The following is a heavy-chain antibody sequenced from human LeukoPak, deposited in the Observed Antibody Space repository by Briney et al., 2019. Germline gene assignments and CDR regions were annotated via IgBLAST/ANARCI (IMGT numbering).Heavy chain of an antibody. CDR1: GGSISSGSYY. CDR2: IYTSGST. D-gene: IGHD3-3*01. J-gene: IGHJ4*02. CDR3: EREGYDFWSGYRDFDY. V-gene: IGHV4-61*02. Sequence: PSETLSLTCTVSGGSISSGSYYWSWIRQPAGKGLEWIGRIYTSGSTNYNPSLKSRVTISVDTSKNQFSLKLSSVTAADTAVYYCEREGYDFWSGYRDFDYWGQGTLVTVSS.